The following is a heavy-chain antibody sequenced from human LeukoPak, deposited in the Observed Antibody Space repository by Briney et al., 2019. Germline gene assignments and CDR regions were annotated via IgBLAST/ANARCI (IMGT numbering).Heavy chain of an antibody. V-gene: IGHV4-39*07. CDR3: ASTPNDYGDYYFDY. J-gene: IGHJ4*02. CDR2: IFYSGST. CDR1: GGSISSYY. D-gene: IGHD4-17*01. Sequence: TSETLSLTCTVSGGSISSYYWGWIRQPPGKGLEWIGSIFYSGSTYYNPSLKSRVTISVDTSKNQFSLKLISVTAADTAVYYCASTPNDYGDYYFDYWGQGTLVTVSS.